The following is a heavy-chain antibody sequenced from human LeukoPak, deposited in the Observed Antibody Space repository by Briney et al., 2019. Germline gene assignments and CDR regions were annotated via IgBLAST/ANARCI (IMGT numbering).Heavy chain of an antibody. CDR3: AKGCKGSTSCYMTY. Sequence: PGGSLRLSCAASGFTFSSYAMSWVRQAPGKGLEWVSAISGSGGSTYYADSVKGRFTISRDNSKNTLYLQMNSLRAEDTAVYYCAKGCKGSTSCYMTYWGQGTLVTVSS. CDR2: ISGSGGST. CDR1: GFTFSSYA. J-gene: IGHJ4*02. D-gene: IGHD2-2*02. V-gene: IGHV3-23*01.